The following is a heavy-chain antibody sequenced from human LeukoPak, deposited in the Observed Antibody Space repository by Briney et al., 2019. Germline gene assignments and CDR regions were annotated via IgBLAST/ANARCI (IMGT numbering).Heavy chain of an antibody. CDR2: INPNSGGT. V-gene: IGHV1-2*02. CDR3: ARDPPDTAMGGDWFDP. Sequence: ASVKVSCKASGYTFTGYYMHWVRQAPGQGLEWMGWINPNSGGTNYAQKFQGRVTMTRDTSISTVYMELRRLRSDDTAVYYCARDPPDTAMGGDWFDPWGQGTLVTVSS. CDR1: GYTFTGYY. J-gene: IGHJ5*02. D-gene: IGHD5-18*01.